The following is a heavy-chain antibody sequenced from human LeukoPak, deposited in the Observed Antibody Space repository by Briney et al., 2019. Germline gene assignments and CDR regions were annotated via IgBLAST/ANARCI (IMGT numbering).Heavy chain of an antibody. J-gene: IGHJ5*02. CDR3: ARGVEIDP. CDR2: ISGSSSSI. Sequence: GGSLRLSCAASGFTFSSYNMNWVRQAPGKGLEWVSSISGSSSSIYYADSVKGRFTISRDNAKNSLYLQMNSLRAEDTAVYYCARGVEIDPWGQGTLVTVSS. CDR1: GFTFSSYN. V-gene: IGHV3-21*01.